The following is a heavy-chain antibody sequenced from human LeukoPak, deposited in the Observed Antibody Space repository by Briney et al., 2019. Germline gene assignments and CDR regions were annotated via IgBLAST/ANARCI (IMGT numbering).Heavy chain of an antibody. D-gene: IGHD4-17*01. V-gene: IGHV1-18*01. CDR1: GYTFTSYG. CDR2: ISAYNGNT. CDR3: AREWDGDTPANWCDP. J-gene: IGHJ5*02. Sequence: ASVKVSCKASGYTFTSYGISWVRQAPGQGIEWMGWISAYNGNTNYAQKLQGRVTMTTDTSTSTDYMELRRLRADDTAVYYCAREWDGDTPANWCDPGGQGTLVTVTS.